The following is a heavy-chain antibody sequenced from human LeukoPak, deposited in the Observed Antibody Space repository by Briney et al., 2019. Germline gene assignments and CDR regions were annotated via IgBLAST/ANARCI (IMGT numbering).Heavy chain of an antibody. V-gene: IGHV4-34*01. J-gene: IGHJ5*02. D-gene: IGHD3-3*01. CDR2: INHSGST. CDR1: GGSFSGYY. Sequence: PSETLSLTCAVYGGSFSGYYWSWIRQPPGKGPEWIGEINHSGSTNYNPSLKSRVTISVDTSKNQFSLKLSSVTAADTAVYYCARAYYDFWSGSIFGWFDPWGQGTLVTVSS. CDR3: ARAYYDFWSGSIFGWFDP.